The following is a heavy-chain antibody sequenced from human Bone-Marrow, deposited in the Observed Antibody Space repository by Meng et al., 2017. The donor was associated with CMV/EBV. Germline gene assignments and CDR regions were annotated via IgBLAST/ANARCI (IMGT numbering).Heavy chain of an antibody. D-gene: IGHD2-2*01. V-gene: IGHV1-2*02. CDR1: GYTFTGYY. J-gene: IGHJ4*01. CDR3: AREARGVYQLLRKGGIFDY. Sequence: ASVKVSCKASGYTFTGYYMHWVRQAPGQGLEWMGWINPNSGGTNYAQKFQGRVTMTRDTSISTAYMELSRLRSDDTAVYYCAREARGVYQLLRKGGIFDYWGHGTRVTCSS. CDR2: INPNSGGT.